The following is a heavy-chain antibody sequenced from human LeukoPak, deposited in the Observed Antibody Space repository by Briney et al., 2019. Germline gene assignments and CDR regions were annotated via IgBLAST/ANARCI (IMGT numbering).Heavy chain of an antibody. J-gene: IGHJ6*02. CDR2: IWYDGSNK. CDR1: GFTFSSYG. Sequence: PGGSLRLSCAASGFTFSSYGMHWVRQAPGKGLEWVAVIWYDGSNKYYADSVKGRFTISRDNSQNTLYLQMNSLRAEDTAVYYCARERDQGCYGMDVWGQGTTVTVSS. D-gene: IGHD6-19*01. V-gene: IGHV3-33*01. CDR3: ARERDQGCYGMDV.